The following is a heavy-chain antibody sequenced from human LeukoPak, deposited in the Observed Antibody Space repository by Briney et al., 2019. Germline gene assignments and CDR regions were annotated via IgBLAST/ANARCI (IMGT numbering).Heavy chain of an antibody. CDR1: GGSFSRNY. CDR2: INRGGST. CDR3: ARDRSSGSYYDDY. V-gene: IGHV4-34*01. Sequence: SETLSLTCAVYGGSFSRNYWSWMRQPPGKGLEWIGEINRGGSTVYNPSLQSRLTISVDTSKNQFSLKMSSVTTAETAVYYCARDRSSGSYYDDYWGQGSLVTVSS. D-gene: IGHD3-10*01. J-gene: IGHJ4*02.